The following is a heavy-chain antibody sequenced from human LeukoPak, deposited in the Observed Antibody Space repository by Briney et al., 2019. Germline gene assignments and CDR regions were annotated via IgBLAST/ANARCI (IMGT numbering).Heavy chain of an antibody. CDR2: INPNSGGT. CDR3: ASSGVVVAATVNGDWFDP. V-gene: IGHV1-2*02. D-gene: IGHD2-15*01. Sequence: ASVKVSCKASGYTFTDYYVHWVRQAPGQGLEWMGWINPNSGGTNYAQKFQGRVTMTRDTSVSTAYMELSRVTSDDTAVYYCASSGVVVAATVNGDWFDPWGQGTLVTVSS. J-gene: IGHJ5*02. CDR1: GYTFTDYY.